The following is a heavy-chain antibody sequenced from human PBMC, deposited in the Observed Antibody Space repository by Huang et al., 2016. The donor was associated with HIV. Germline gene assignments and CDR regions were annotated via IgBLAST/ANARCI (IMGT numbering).Heavy chain of an antibody. Sequence: QVQLVQSGAEVKNPGASVRVSCKASGYTFTDSNIHWVRQAPGQGLEWRGGMNPKRGGTIYAQRVQGRVTMTRDTTSSTVHMDLRRIQSDDTAVYFCARDWSFGSSTSPADWGQGTLVTVSS. CDR2: MNPKRGGT. V-gene: IGHV1-2*02. J-gene: IGHJ4*02. D-gene: IGHD6-6*01. CDR1: GYTFTDSN. CDR3: ARDWSFGSSTSPAD.